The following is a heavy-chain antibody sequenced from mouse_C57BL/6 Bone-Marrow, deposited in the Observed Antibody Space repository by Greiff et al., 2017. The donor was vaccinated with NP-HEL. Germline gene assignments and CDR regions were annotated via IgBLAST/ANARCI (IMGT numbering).Heavy chain of an antibody. Sequence: EVKLVESGPELVKPGASVKMSCKASGYTFTDYNMHWVKQSHGKSLEWIGYINPNNGGTSYNQKFKGKATLTVNKSSSTAYMELRSLTSEDSAVYYCARRFGTVPRWGQGTTLTVSS. CDR2: INPNNGGT. D-gene: IGHD1-1*01. J-gene: IGHJ2*01. CDR3: ARRFGTVPR. V-gene: IGHV1-22*01. CDR1: GYTFTDYN.